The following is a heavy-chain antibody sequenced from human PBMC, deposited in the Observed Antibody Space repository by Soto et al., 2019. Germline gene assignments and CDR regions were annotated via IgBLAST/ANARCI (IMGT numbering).Heavy chain of an antibody. CDR1: GFTFSHYA. CDR2: MSYDGSNE. V-gene: IGHV3-30*03. J-gene: IGHJ4*02. Sequence: QVQLVESGGGVVQPGRSLRLSCAASGFTFSHYAMHWVRQAPGKGLEWVALMSYDGSNEYYADSVKGRFTISRDNSKNTLYLQMNNLSSEDTSVSYCATDGIHNFDYWGQGTLVTVSS. CDR3: ATDGIHNFDY.